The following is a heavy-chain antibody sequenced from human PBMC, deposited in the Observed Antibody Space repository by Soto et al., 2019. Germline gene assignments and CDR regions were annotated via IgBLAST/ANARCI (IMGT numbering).Heavy chain of an antibody. CDR2: ISYDGSNK. J-gene: IGHJ4*02. CDR1: GFTFSSDG. CDR3: ALGGPYFDY. V-gene: IGHV3-30*03. D-gene: IGHD3-16*01. Sequence: QVQLVESGGGVVQPGRSLRLSCAASGFTFSSDGMHWVRQAPGKGLEWVAVISYDGSNKYYADSVKGRFTISRDNSKNTLYLQMNSLRAEDTAVYYCALGGPYFDYWGQGTLVTVSS.